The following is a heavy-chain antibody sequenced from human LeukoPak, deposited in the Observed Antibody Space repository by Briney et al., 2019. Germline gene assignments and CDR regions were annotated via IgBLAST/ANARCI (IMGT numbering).Heavy chain of an antibody. D-gene: IGHD2-2*02. J-gene: IGHJ3*02. CDR3: ARGYCSSTSCYSTAFDI. CDR2: IIPIFGTA. CDR1: GGTFSSYA. Sequence: SVKVSCKASGGTFSSYAISWVRQAPGQGLEWMGGIIPIFGTANYAQKFQGRVTITADESTSTAYMELSSLRSEDTAVYYCARGYCSSTSCYSTAFDIWGQGTMVTVSS. V-gene: IGHV1-69*01.